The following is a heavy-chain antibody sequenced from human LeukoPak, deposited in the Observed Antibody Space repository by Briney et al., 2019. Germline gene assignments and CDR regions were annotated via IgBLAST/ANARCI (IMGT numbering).Heavy chain of an antibody. CDR1: GGSISSGGYS. J-gene: IGHJ6*02. Sequence: SETLSLTCAVSGGSISSGGYSWSWIRQPPGKGLEWIGYIYHSGSTYYNPSLKSRVTISVDRSKNQFSLKLSSVTAADTAVYYCARNGSQYDTGYYGMDVWGQGTTVTVSS. CDR2: IYHSGST. V-gene: IGHV4-30-2*01. CDR3: ARNGSQYDTGYYGMDV. D-gene: IGHD1-26*01.